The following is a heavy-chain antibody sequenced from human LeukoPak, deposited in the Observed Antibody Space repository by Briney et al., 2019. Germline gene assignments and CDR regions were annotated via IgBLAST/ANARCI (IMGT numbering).Heavy chain of an antibody. Sequence: PSETLSLTCTVSGGSISSYYWSWIRQPAGKGLEWIGRIYTSGSTNYNPSLKSRVTMSVDTSKNQFSLKLSSVTAADTAVYYCARCGLWSGPPPYYYYYYYMDVWGKGTTVTVSS. CDR1: GGSISSYY. V-gene: IGHV4-4*07. CDR3: ARCGLWSGPPPYYYYYYYMDV. J-gene: IGHJ6*03. CDR2: IYTSGST. D-gene: IGHD3-3*01.